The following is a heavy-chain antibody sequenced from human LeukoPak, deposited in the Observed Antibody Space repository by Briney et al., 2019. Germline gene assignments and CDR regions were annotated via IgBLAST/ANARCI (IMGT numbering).Heavy chain of an antibody. D-gene: IGHD1-1*01. V-gene: IGHV3-23*01. CDR3: AKQRHDSNGYNRNFDY. J-gene: IGHJ4*02. CDR2: ISGSDFST. Sequence: PGGSLRLSCAASGFTFSTYGLSWVRQAPGKGLEWVSAISGSDFSTYYADSVKGRFTISRDNSQNTLYLQMNSLRAEDTAVYYCAKQRHDSNGYNRNFDYWGQGTLVTVSS. CDR1: GFTFSTYG.